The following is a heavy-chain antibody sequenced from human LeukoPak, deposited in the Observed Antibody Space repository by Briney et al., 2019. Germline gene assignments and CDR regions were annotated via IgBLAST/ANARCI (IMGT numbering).Heavy chain of an antibody. CDR2: VSGGADNS. CDR1: GFRFRLHS. J-gene: IGHJ4*02. D-gene: IGHD3-22*01. Sequence: PGGSLRLSCESSGFRFRLHSMTWVRQAAGKGLEWVSSVSGGADNSYYADSVKGRFTVSRDYSKNTLYLQMNSLRAEDTAVHYCARDYDYDSSGYSSDWGQGTLVTVSS. CDR3: ARDYDYDSSGYSSD. V-gene: IGHV3-23*01.